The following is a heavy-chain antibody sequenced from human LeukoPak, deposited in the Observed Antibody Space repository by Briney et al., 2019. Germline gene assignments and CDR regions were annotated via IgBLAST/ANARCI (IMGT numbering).Heavy chain of an antibody. CDR2: ISGSGGST. D-gene: IGHD3-10*01. V-gene: IGHV3-23*01. CDR1: GFTFSSYA. CDR3: AKTTRYYGSGSYSWYFDY. Sequence: GGSLRLSCAASGFTFSSYAMSWVRQAPGKGLEWVSAISGSGGSTYYADSVKGRFTISRDNSKNTLYLRMNSLRAGDTAVYYCAKTTRYYGSGSYSWYFDYWGQGTLVTVSS. J-gene: IGHJ4*02.